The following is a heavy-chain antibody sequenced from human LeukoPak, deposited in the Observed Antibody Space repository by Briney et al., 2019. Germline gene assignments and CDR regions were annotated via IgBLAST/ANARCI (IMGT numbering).Heavy chain of an antibody. J-gene: IGHJ4*02. Sequence: SETLSLTCAVYGGSFSGYYWSWIRQPPGKGLEWIGYIYYSGSTNYNPSLKSRVTISVDTSKNQFSLKLSSVTAADTAVYYCARIIAAAGILIFDYWGQGTLVTVSS. V-gene: IGHV4-59*08. D-gene: IGHD6-13*01. CDR1: GGSFSGYY. CDR3: ARIIAAAGILIFDY. CDR2: IYYSGST.